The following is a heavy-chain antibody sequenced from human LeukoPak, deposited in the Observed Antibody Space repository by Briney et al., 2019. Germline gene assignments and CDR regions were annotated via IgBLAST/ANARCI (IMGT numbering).Heavy chain of an antibody. CDR2: ISGSGGST. J-gene: IGHJ5*02. Sequence: GSLRLSCAASGFTFSSYAMSWVRQAPGKGLEWVSAISGSGGSTYYADSVKGRFTISRDNSKNTLYLQMNSLRAEDTAVYYCAKDRVSQFGLYNWFDPWGQGTLVTVSS. V-gene: IGHV3-23*01. CDR1: GFTFSSYA. CDR3: AKDRVSQFGLYNWFDP. D-gene: IGHD3-10*01.